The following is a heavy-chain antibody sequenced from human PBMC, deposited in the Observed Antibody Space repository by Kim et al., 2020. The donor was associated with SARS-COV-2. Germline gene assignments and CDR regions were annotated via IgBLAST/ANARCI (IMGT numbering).Heavy chain of an antibody. V-gene: IGHV3-21*06. CDR3: VRDERRTEDSPNYRFDY. D-gene: IGHD2-8*02. J-gene: IGHJ4*02. Sequence: VKGRFTFSRDNAKNLLVLQVNSLTAEDTAVYYCVRDERRTEDSPNYRFDYWGQGTLVTVSS.